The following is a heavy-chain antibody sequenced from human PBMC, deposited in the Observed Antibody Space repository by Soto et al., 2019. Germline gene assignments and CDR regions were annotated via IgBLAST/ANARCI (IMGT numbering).Heavy chain of an antibody. CDR1: GFTFSSYA. Sequence: PGGSLRLSCAASGFTFSSYAMSWVRQAPGKGLERVSYISSSGSTIYYADSVKGRFTISRDNAKNSLYLQMNSLRAEDTAVYYCARDLSSSPPGGYWGQGTLVTVSS. V-gene: IGHV3-48*04. CDR3: ARDLSSSPPGGY. J-gene: IGHJ4*02. CDR2: ISSSGSTI. D-gene: IGHD6-13*01.